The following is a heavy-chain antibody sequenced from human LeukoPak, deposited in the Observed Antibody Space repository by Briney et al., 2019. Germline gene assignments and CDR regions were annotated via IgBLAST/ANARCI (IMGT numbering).Heavy chain of an antibody. D-gene: IGHD3-3*01. V-gene: IGHV4-59*08. J-gene: IGHJ4*02. CDR1: GFSINLFY. Sequence: AETLSLTCSFSGFSINLFYWIWIRQPPGKGLEWLGHVCYSGSTDYNPSLKSRLTVSVDTSNNQFSQTLTSVTAADTALYYCASGWVNDGVGVPAYWGQGTLVTVSS. CDR2: VCYSGST. CDR3: ASGWVNDGVGVPAY.